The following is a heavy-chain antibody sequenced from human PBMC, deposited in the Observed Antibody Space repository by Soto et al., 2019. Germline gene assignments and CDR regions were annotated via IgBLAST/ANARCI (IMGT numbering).Heavy chain of an antibody. CDR1: GFTFSSYS. Sequence: NPGGSLRLSCAASGFTFSSYSMNWVRQAPGKGLEWVSSISSSSSYIYYADSVKGRFTISRDNAKNSLYLQMNSLRAEDTAVYYCARVLYDFWSGYTAYYYYYGMDVWGQGTTVTVSS. CDR3: ARVLYDFWSGYTAYYYYYGMDV. J-gene: IGHJ6*02. V-gene: IGHV3-21*01. CDR2: ISSSSSYI. D-gene: IGHD3-3*01.